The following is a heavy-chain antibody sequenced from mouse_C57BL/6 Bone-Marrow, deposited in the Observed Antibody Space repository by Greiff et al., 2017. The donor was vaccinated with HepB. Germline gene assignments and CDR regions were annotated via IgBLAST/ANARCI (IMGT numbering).Heavy chain of an antibody. V-gene: IGHV5-9-1*02. J-gene: IGHJ3*01. CDR1: GFTFSSYA. D-gene: IGHD6-1*01. Sequence: DVHLVESGEGLVKPGGSLKLSCAASGFTFSSYAMSWVRQTPEKRLEWVAYISSGGDYIYYADTVKGRFTISRDNARNTLYLQMSSLKSEDTAMYYCTTTTSLLPFAYWGQGTLVTVSA. CDR2: ISSGGDYI. CDR3: TTTTSLLPFAY.